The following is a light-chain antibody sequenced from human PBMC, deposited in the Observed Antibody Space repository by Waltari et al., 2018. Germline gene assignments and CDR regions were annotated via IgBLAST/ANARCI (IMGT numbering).Light chain of an antibody. CDR1: GSNIGAGHD. CDR3: ATWDESPSGHWV. V-gene: IGLV1-40*01. CDR2: GST. J-gene: IGLJ3*02. Sequence: QSVLTQPPSVSGAPGQRVTISCTGSGSNIGAGHDAPWYQQLPRAAPKLPIYGSTSRPLGVPARFFGSTSGTSASLAITGLQAEDEADYYCATWDESPSGHWVFGGGTKVTVL.